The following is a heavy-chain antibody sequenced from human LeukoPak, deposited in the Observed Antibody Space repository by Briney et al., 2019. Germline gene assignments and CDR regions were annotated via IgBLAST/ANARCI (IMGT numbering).Heavy chain of an antibody. CDR1: GFTFSSYW. D-gene: IGHD3-9*01. V-gene: IGHV3-7*01. J-gene: IGHJ4*02. CDR2: IKQDGSEK. CDR3: ARDRHYDILTGYYLNSGFDY. Sequence: GSLRLSCAASGFTFSSYWMSWVRQAPGKGLEWVANIKQDGSEKCYVDSVKGRFTISRDNAKNSLYLQMNSLRAEDTAVYYCARDRHYDILTGYYLNSGFDYWGQGTLVTVSS.